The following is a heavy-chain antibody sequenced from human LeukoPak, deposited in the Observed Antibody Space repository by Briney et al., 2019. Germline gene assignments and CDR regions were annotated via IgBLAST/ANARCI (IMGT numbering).Heavy chain of an antibody. Sequence: GGSLRLSCATSGFTFSTYIMNWVRQAPGKGLEWVSSISSSSSYIQYAGSVKGRFTISRDNAKNSLSLQMNSLRVEDTAVYYCARRGRAVAGPFDYWGQGTLVTVSS. J-gene: IGHJ4*02. CDR1: GFTFSTYI. CDR3: ARRGRAVAGPFDY. D-gene: IGHD6-19*01. CDR2: ISSSSSYI. V-gene: IGHV3-21*01.